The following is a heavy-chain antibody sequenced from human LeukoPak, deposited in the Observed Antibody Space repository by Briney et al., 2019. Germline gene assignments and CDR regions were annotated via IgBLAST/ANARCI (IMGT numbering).Heavy chain of an antibody. CDR3: ATKSSPEKSYDY. D-gene: IGHD3-10*01. CDR2: IIPIFGTA. Sequence: SVKVSCKASGGTFSSYAISWVRQAPGQGLEWMGGIIPIFGTANYAQKFQGRVTITADKSTSTAYMELSSLRSEDTAVYYCATKSSPEKSYDYWGQGTLVTVSS. V-gene: IGHV1-69*06. J-gene: IGHJ4*02. CDR1: GGTFSSYA.